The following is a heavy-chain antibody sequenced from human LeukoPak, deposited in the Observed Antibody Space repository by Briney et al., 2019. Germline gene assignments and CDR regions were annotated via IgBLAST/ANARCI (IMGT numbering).Heavy chain of an antibody. V-gene: IGHV3-48*03. CDR2: ISSSDSTI. J-gene: IGHJ5*02. Sequence: GGYLRLSCAASGFTFSSYEMNWVRQAPGKGLEWVSYISSSDSTIYYADSVKGRFTISRDNAKNSLHLQMNSLRAEDTAVYYCAREKYYYDSSGYYRWFDPWGQGTLVTVSS. D-gene: IGHD3-22*01. CDR3: AREKYYYDSSGYYRWFDP. CDR1: GFTFSSYE.